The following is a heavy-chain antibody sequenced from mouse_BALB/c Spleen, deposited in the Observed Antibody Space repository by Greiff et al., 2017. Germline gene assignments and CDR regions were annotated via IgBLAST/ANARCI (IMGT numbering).Heavy chain of an antibody. V-gene: IGHV1-54*01. CDR3: ARSGNWDSY. J-gene: IGHJ2*01. Sequence: QVQLKQSGAELVRPGTSVKVSCKASGYAFTNYLIEWVKQRPGQGLEWIGVINPGSGGTNYNEKFKGKATLTADKSSSTAYMQLSSLTSDDSAVYFCARSGNWDSYWGQGTTLTVSS. CDR2: INPGSGGT. D-gene: IGHD4-1*01. CDR1: GYAFTNYL.